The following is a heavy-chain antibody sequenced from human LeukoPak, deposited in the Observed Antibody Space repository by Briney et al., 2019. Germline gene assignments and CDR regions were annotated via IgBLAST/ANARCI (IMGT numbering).Heavy chain of an antibody. CDR1: GFTFSGYA. CDR3: AKDSTYSSSLFDY. CDR2: ISGSGGST. Sequence: GGSLRLSCAASGFTFSGYAMSWVRQAPGKGLEWVSAISGSGGSTYYADSVKGRFTISRDNSKNTLYLQMNSLRAEDTAVYYCAKDSTYSSSLFDYWGQGTLVTVSS. V-gene: IGHV3-23*01. D-gene: IGHD6-6*01. J-gene: IGHJ4*02.